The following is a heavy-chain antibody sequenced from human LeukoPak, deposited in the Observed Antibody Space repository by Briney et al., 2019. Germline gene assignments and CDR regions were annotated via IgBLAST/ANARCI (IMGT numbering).Heavy chain of an antibody. D-gene: IGHD5-18*01. J-gene: IGHJ4*02. CDR3: ANLGYSYGFIDY. V-gene: IGHV3-23*01. Sequence: GGSLRLSCAASEFTFSSFAMSWVRQAPGKGLEWVSGISGSGGSTYYADSVKGRFTISRDNSKNTLYLQMNSLRAEDTAVYYCANLGYSYGFIDYWGQETLVTVSS. CDR2: ISGSGGST. CDR1: EFTFSSFA.